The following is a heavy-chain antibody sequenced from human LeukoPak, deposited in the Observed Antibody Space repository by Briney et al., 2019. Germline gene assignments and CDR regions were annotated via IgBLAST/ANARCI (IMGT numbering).Heavy chain of an antibody. D-gene: IGHD3-10*01. V-gene: IGHV3-23*01. Sequence: GGSLGLSCAASGFTFSSYAMSWVRQAPGKGLEWVSAISGSGGSTYYADSVKGRFTISRDNSKNTLYLQMNSLRAEDTAVYYCAKSRRGSYYSVLFDYWGQGTLVTVSS. CDR3: AKSRRGSYYSVLFDY. CDR1: GFTFSSYA. J-gene: IGHJ4*02. CDR2: ISGSGGST.